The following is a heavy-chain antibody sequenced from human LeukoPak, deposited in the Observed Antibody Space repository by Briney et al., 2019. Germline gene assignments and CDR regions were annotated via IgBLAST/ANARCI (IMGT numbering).Heavy chain of an antibody. CDR1: GGSISSSSDY. D-gene: IGHD1-1*01. CDR2: IYYHENT. V-gene: IGHV4-39*01. Sequence: PSETLSLTCTVSGGSISSSSDYWGWTRQAPGKGLEWIGSIYYHENTCYNSSLKSRVTISVDTSKNQFSLKLNSVTAADTAVYFCARRAYSAAYWKHFDYWGQGTLVTVSS. CDR3: ARRAYSAAYWKHFDY. J-gene: IGHJ4*02.